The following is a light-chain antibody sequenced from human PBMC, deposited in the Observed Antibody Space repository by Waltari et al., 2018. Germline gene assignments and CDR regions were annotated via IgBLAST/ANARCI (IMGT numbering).Light chain of an antibody. J-gene: IGKJ1*01. CDR2: GAS. Sequence: DIALTQSPGTLSLSPGERATLSCRASQVDSSNYFAWYQHKPGQPPRLLIYGASTRATGIPDRFSGSGSGTDFTLTISRLEPEDFAVYYCLQYGNSPRTFGLGTKVEIK. CDR3: LQYGNSPRT. V-gene: IGKV3-20*01. CDR1: QVDSSNY.